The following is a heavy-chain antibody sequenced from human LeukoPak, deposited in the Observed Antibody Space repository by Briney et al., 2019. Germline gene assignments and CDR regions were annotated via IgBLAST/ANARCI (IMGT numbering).Heavy chain of an antibody. CDR1: GGSISSPY. V-gene: IGHV4-59*11. J-gene: IGHJ4*02. CDR3: ARSWWYFDY. CDR2: IYDSGTT. Sequence: SETLSLTCTVSGGSISSPYWGWFRQPPGKGLEWIGYIYDSGTTNYNPSLKSRVTMSVDTSKNQFSLKLSSVTAADTAVYYCARSWWYFDYWGQGTLVTVSS. D-gene: IGHD2-8*02.